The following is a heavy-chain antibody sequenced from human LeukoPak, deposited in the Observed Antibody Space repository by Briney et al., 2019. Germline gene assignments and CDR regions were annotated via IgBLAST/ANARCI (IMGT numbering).Heavy chain of an antibody. CDR1: GFTFSSHW. Sequence: GGSLRLSCAASGFTFSSHWMHWVRQAPGKGLVCVSRIKSDGTYSDYGDSVRGRFTISRDNAKDTLYPQMNSLRVEDTAVYYCVRDDGYYGVDYWGQGTLVTVSS. D-gene: IGHD4-17*01. V-gene: IGHV3-74*01. J-gene: IGHJ4*02. CDR2: IKSDGTYS. CDR3: VRDDGYYGVDY.